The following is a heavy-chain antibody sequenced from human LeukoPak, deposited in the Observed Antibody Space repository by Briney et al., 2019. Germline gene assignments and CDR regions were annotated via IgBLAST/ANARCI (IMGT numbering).Heavy chain of an antibody. CDR3: AIAYWGVVTT. CDR1: GGSFSGYY. J-gene: IGHJ4*02. D-gene: IGHD3-3*01. V-gene: IGHV4-34*01. Sequence: PSETLSLTCAVYGGSFSGYYWSWIRQPPGKGLEWIGEINHSGSTNYNPSLKSRVTISVDTSKNQFSLKLSSVTAADKAVYYCAIAYWGVVTTWGQGTLVTVSS. CDR2: INHSGST.